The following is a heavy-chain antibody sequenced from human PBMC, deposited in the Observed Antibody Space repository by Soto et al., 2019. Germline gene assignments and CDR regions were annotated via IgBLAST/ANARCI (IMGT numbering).Heavy chain of an antibody. V-gene: IGHV1-69*13. CDR1: GFTFSSCA. CDR2: IIPIFGTA. Sequence: SSVNFYFKASGFTFSSCAISWVRQAPVQVLEWMGGIIPIFGTANYAQKFQGRVTITADESTSTAYMELSSLRSEDTAVYYCARGYYYDSSGYYYWGRGTLVTVSS. D-gene: IGHD3-22*01. J-gene: IGHJ4*02. CDR3: ARGYYYDSSGYYY.